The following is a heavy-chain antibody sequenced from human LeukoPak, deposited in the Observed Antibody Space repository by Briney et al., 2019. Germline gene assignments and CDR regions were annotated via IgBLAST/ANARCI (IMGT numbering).Heavy chain of an antibody. CDR3: ARDMGNSYYYYYYMDV. CDR1: GFTFSSYS. Sequence: GGSLRLSCAASGFTFSSYSMNWVRQAPGKGLEWVSSISSSSSYIYYADSVKGRFTIPRDNAKNSLYLQMNSLRAEDTAVYYCARDMGNSYYYYYYMDVWGKGTTVTVSS. V-gene: IGHV3-21*01. D-gene: IGHD7-27*01. J-gene: IGHJ6*03. CDR2: ISSSSSYI.